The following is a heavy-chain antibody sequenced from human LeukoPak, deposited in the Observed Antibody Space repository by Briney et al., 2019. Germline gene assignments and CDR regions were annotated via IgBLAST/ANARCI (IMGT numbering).Heavy chain of an antibody. CDR1: GGSISSYY. D-gene: IGHD6-13*01. V-gene: IGHV4-59*08. CDR3: ASRGVAAAYDAFDI. CDR2: IYYSGST. Sequence: SETLSLTCTVSGGSISSYYWSWIRQPPGKGLEWIGYIYYSGSTNYNPSLKGRVTISVDTSKNQFSLKRTSVTAADTAVYYCASRGVAAAYDAFDIWGQGTMVTVSS. J-gene: IGHJ3*02.